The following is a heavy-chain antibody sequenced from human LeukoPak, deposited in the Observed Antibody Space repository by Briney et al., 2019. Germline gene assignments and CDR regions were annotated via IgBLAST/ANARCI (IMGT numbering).Heavy chain of an antibody. Sequence: ASVKVSCKSSGYTFSNYGISWVRQAPGQGLEWMGWISAYNGNTNYAQKLQGRVTMTTDTSTSTAYMELRSLRSDDTAVYYCARDGYYYYYMDVWGKGTTVTVSS. CDR3: ARDGYYYYYMDV. CDR1: GYTFSNYG. V-gene: IGHV1-18*01. CDR2: ISAYNGNT. J-gene: IGHJ6*03.